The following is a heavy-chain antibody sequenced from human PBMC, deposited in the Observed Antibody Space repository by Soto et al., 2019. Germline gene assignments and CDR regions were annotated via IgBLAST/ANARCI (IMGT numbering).Heavy chain of an antibody. CDR3: VRSFGWYAIDS. Sequence: QVLLQESGPGLVQPSGTLSLSCAVSGVSISSNYYWGWVRQSPGKGLEWLGDISHIGSVNYSPSLMSRVNISMDRSENQFSLKLNSVTAADTAVYYCVRSFGWYAIDSWGQGTLVIVSS. J-gene: IGHJ4*02. V-gene: IGHV4-4*02. CDR2: ISHIGSV. D-gene: IGHD6-19*01. CDR1: GVSISSNYY.